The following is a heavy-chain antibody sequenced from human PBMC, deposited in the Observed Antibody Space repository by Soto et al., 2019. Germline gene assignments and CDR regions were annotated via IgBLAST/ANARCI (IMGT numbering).Heavy chain of an antibody. Sequence: PSETLSLTCTVSGGSISSSSYYWGWIRQPPGKGLEWIGIIYYSGSTNYNPSLKSRVTISVDTSKNQFSLKLSSVTAADTAVYYCARWLQSTFDYWGQGTLVTVSS. J-gene: IGHJ4*02. CDR2: IYYSGST. V-gene: IGHV4-39*07. D-gene: IGHD5-12*01. CDR3: ARWLQSTFDY. CDR1: GGSISSSSYY.